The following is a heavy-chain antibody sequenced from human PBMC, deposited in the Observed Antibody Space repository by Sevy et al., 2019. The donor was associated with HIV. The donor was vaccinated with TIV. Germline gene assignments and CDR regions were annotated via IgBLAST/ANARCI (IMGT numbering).Heavy chain of an antibody. J-gene: IGHJ6*02. V-gene: IGHV1-2*02. CDR3: ARTPGGKYCSGGSCDYYYGMDV. CDR1: GYTFTGYY. Sequence: ASVKVSCKASGYTFTGYYMHWVRQAPGQGLEWMGWINPNSGGTNYAQKFQGRVTMTRDTSISTAYMELSRLGSDDTAGYYCARTPGGKYCSGGSCDYYYGMDVWGQGTTVTVSS. D-gene: IGHD2-15*01. CDR2: INPNSGGT.